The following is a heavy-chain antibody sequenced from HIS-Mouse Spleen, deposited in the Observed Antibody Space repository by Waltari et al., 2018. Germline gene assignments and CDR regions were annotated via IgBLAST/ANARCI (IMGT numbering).Heavy chain of an antibody. CDR3: ARWEYCSGGSCQSAFDI. J-gene: IGHJ3*02. Sequence: QVQLVQSGAEVKKPGASVKVSCKASGYTFTSYDINWVRQASGQGLEWMGWVNPNSGNTGYEQKFQGRVTMTRNTSISTAYMELSSLRSEDTAVYYCARWEYCSGGSCQSAFDIWGQGTMVTVSS. D-gene: IGHD2-15*01. CDR2: VNPNSGNT. CDR1: GYTFTSYD. V-gene: IGHV1-8*01.